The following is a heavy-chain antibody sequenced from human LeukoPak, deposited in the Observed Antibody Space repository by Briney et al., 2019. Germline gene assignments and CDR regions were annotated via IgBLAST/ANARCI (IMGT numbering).Heavy chain of an antibody. CDR2: ISPSSGYK. D-gene: IGHD2-2*01. CDR1: GFIFSTYS. J-gene: IGHJ4*02. V-gene: IGHV3-21*01. CDR3: AREGPHCSSTSCYLDS. Sequence: PGGSLRLSCSASGFIFSTYSMIWVRQAPRKGLEWVSAISPSSGYKYYEDSVKGRFTISRDNAKNSLYLLMDNLRVEDTALYYCAREGPHCSSTSCYLDSWGQGVLVTVSS.